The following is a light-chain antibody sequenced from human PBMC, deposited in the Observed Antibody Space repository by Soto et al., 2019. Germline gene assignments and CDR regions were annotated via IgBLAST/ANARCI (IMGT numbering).Light chain of an antibody. J-gene: IGKJ4*01. CDR2: GAS. CDR3: QQYGDSPPT. Sequence: EVVLTQSPGTLSLSPGERATLSCRASQSVSSSYLAWYQQKPGQAPRLLIYGASSRATGIPDRFSGSGSGTDFTLTISRLEPEDFALYHCQQYGDSPPTFGGGTKVEI. V-gene: IGKV3-20*01. CDR1: QSVSSSY.